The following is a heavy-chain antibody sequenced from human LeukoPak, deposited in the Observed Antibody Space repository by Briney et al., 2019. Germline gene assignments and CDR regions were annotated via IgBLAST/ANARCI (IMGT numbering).Heavy chain of an antibody. CDR1: GFTFSSYE. J-gene: IGHJ4*02. CDR3: AKVLLWFGELGGPSDY. D-gene: IGHD3-10*01. CDR2: ISSSGSTI. V-gene: IGHV3-48*03. Sequence: PGGSLRLSCAASGFTFSSYEMNWVRQAPGKGLEWVSYISSSGSTIYYADSVKGRFTISRDNAKNSLYLQMNSLRAEDTAVYYCAKVLLWFGELGGPSDYWGQGTLVTVSS.